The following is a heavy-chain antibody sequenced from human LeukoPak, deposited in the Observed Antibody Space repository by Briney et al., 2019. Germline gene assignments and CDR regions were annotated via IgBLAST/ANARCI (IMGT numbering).Heavy chain of an antibody. Sequence: GGSLRLSCAATGFTFSNFAMHWVRQAPGKGLEWVAVVSYDGSYKYYADSVKGRFTISRDNSKNTLYLQMNSLRAEDTAVYYCARADSSIAARLSRSSIFNYYYYMDVWGKGTTVTVSS. J-gene: IGHJ6*03. D-gene: IGHD6-6*01. CDR2: VSYDGSYK. CDR1: GFTFSNFA. V-gene: IGHV3-30*04. CDR3: ARADSSIAARLSRSSIFNYYYYMDV.